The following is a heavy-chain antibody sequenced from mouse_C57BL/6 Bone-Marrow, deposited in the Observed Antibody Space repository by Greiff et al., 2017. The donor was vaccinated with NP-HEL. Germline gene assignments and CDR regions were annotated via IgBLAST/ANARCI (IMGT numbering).Heavy chain of an antibody. V-gene: IGHV6-6*01. CDR3: TRNYGSREYFDY. Sequence: EVKLMESGGGLVQPGGSMKLSCAASGFTFSDAWMDWVRQSPETGLEWVAEIRNKANTHATYYAESVKGRFTISRDDSKSSVYLQMNSLRAEDTGIYYCTRNYGSREYFDYWGQGTTLTVSS. CDR1: GFTFSDAW. D-gene: IGHD1-1*01. J-gene: IGHJ2*01. CDR2: IRNKANTHAT.